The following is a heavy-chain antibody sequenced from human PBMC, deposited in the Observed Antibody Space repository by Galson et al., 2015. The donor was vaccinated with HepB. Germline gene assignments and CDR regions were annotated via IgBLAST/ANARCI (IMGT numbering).Heavy chain of an antibody. CDR2: ISWNSGSI. D-gene: IGHD6-19*01. Sequence: SLRLSCAASGFTFNDYAMHWVRQAPGKGLEWVSGISWNSGSIGYADSVKGRFTISRDNAKNSLYLQMDSLRAEDTALYYCAKDMKGGWYYFDYWGQGTLVTVSS. CDR1: GFTFNDYA. J-gene: IGHJ4*02. CDR3: AKDMKGGWYYFDY. V-gene: IGHV3-9*01.